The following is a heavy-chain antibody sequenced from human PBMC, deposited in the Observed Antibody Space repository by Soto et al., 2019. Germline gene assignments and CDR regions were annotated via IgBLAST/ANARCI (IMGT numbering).Heavy chain of an antibody. CDR1: GFTLSSYG. J-gene: IGHJ4*02. Sequence: QVQLVESGGGVVQPGRSLRLSCAASGFTLSSYGMHWVRQAPGKGLEWVAVISYDGSNKYYADSVKGRFTISRDNSKNTLYLQMNSLRAEDTAVYYCAKDLGDGPFDYWGQGTLVTVSS. CDR2: ISYDGSNK. D-gene: IGHD3-10*01. V-gene: IGHV3-30*18. CDR3: AKDLGDGPFDY.